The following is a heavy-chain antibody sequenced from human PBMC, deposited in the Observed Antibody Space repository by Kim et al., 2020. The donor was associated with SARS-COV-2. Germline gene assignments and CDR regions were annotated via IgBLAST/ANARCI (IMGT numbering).Heavy chain of an antibody. D-gene: IGHD3-10*01. CDR1: GYTFTSYG. CDR3: ARDGCGVRGVMWCGMDV. CDR2: ISAYNGNT. Sequence: ASVKVSCKASGYTFTSYGISWVRQAPGQGLEWMGWISAYNGNTNYAQKLQGRVTMTTDTSTSTAYMELRSLRSDDTAVYYCARDGCGVRGVMWCGMDVWGQGTTVTVSS. J-gene: IGHJ6*02. V-gene: IGHV1-18*01.